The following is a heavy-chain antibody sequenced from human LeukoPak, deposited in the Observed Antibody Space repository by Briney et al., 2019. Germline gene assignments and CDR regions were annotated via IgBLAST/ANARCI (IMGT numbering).Heavy chain of an antibody. CDR3: ARYRDWEWEVSYMDV. CDR2: IRHDGSEN. J-gene: IGHJ6*03. CDR1: GFTFSYYY. D-gene: IGHD1-26*01. Sequence: GGSLRLSCAASGFTFSYYYMTWVRQAPGKGLEWVADIRHDGSENYYVDSVQSRFTISRDNAKNSLYLQMNSLRAEDTAVYYCARYRDWEWEVSYMDVWGKGTTVTVSS. V-gene: IGHV3-7*01.